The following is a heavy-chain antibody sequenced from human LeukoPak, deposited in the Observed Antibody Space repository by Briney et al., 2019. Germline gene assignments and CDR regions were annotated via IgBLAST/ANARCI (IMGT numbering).Heavy chain of an antibody. Sequence: SETPSLTCTVSGGSISTYFWSWIRQPPGKGLEWIGYIYYRGSTNYNPSLKSRVTISLDTSKDQFSLKLSSVTAADTAVYYCAREGVVKGYFDYWGQGTLVTVS. CDR1: GGSISTYF. CDR3: AREGVVKGYFDY. CDR2: IYYRGST. J-gene: IGHJ4*02. D-gene: IGHD3-3*01. V-gene: IGHV4-59*01.